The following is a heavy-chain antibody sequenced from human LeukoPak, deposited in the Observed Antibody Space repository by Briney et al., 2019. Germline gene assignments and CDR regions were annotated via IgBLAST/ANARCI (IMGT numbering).Heavy chain of an antibody. CDR3: ARDGAAAGYYYYGMDV. J-gene: IGHJ6*02. CDR2: MNPNSGDT. Sequence: ASVKVSCKASGYTFTSYDINWVRQATGQGLEWMGWMNPNSGDTGYAQKFQGRVTMTRNTSISTAYMVLSSLRSEDTAVYYCARDGAAAGYYYYGMDVWGQGTTVTVSS. CDR1: GYTFTSYD. V-gene: IGHV1-8*01. D-gene: IGHD6-13*01.